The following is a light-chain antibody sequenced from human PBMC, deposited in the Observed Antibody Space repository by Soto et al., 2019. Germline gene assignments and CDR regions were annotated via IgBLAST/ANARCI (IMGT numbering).Light chain of an antibody. CDR1: SNDFGGYNY. CDR2: DDS. V-gene: IGLV2-14*03. J-gene: IGLJ1*01. CDR3: SSYTTSNTYV. Sequence: QSVLXQPASVSGSPGQSITISCAGISNDFGGYNYVSWYQQHPGRVPKLLIYDDSNRPSGVSNRFSGSKSGNTASLTISGLQAEDKADYYCSSYTTSNTYVFGTGTKVTVL.